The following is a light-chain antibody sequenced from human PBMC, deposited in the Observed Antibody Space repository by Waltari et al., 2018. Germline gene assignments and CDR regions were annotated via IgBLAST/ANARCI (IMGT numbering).Light chain of an antibody. CDR3: QAWDSSTVV. CDR2: QDT. Sequence: SYELTQPPSVSVSPGQTASITCSGDKLGDKYVCWYQQKPGQSPVLVIYQDTKRPSGSPERFSGSNSGNTATLTISGTQAMGEADYYCQAWDSSTVVFGGGTKLTVL. CDR1: KLGDKY. J-gene: IGLJ2*01. V-gene: IGLV3-1*01.